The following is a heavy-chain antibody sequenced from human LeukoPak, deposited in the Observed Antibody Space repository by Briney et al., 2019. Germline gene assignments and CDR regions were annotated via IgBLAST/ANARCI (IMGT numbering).Heavy chain of an antibody. Sequence: SETLSLTCAVYGGSLSGYYWSWIRQPPGKGLEWIGEINHSGSTNYNPSLKSRVTISVDTSKNQFSLKLSSVTAADTAVYYCARGVRRAFDYWGQGTLVTVSS. V-gene: IGHV4-34*01. CDR3: ARGVRRAFDY. CDR1: GGSLSGYY. CDR2: INHSGST. J-gene: IGHJ4*02. D-gene: IGHD6-6*01.